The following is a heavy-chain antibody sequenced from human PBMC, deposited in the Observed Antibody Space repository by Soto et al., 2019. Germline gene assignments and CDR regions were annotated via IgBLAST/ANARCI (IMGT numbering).Heavy chain of an antibody. J-gene: IGHJ4*02. CDR3: ARILWFGDLLDC. Sequence: GGSLRLSCAASGFTFSSYGMSWVRQAPGKGLEWVANIKQDGSEKYYVDSVKGRFTISRDNAKNSLYLQMNSLRAEDTAVYYCARILWFGDLLDCCGQGTLITVYS. D-gene: IGHD3-10*01. V-gene: IGHV3-7*01. CDR2: IKQDGSEK. CDR1: GFTFSSYG.